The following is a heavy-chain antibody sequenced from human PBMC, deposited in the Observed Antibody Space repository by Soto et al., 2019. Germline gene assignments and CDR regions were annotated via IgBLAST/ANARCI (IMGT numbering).Heavy chain of an antibody. CDR1: GFTFSGYW. V-gene: IGHV3-74*01. J-gene: IGHJ5*02. CDR3: ARDPRNLGLDP. D-gene: IGHD4-4*01. CDR2: IDGDGTST. Sequence: EGQLVESGGGSVQPGGSLRLSCAASGFTFSGYWMYWVRQSPGKGLVWVSRIDGDGTSTGYADSVKGRFTISRDNAKNTLYLQMNSLRADDTAVYYCARDPRNLGLDPWGLGTLVTVSS.